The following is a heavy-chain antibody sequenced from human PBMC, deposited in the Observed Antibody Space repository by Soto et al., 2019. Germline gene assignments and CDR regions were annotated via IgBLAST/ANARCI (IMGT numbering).Heavy chain of an antibody. CDR3: ARDRSSGGAYSRRWIDP. CDR2: IYHSGRT. J-gene: IGHJ5*02. V-gene: IGHV4-4*02. Sequence: QVQLQESGPGLVKPSGTLSLTCGVSSGSITSSNYWSWVRQPPGKGLEWIGEIYHSGRTHYNPSLKRRVTISVDKSMNLFSLGLTSVTAADTAVYYCARDRSSGGAYSRRWIDPWGQGLLVTVSS. D-gene: IGHD5-12*01. CDR1: SGSITSSNY.